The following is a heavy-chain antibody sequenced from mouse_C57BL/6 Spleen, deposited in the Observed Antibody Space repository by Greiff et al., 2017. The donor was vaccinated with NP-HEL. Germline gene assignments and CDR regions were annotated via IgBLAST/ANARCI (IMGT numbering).Heavy chain of an antibody. CDR2: INPNYGTT. D-gene: IGHD1-1*01. J-gene: IGHJ3*01. V-gene: IGHV1-39*01. CDR3: TTDYGSSYLAWFAY. CDR1: GYSFTDYN. Sequence: EVQLQQSGPELVKPGASVKISCKASGYSFTDYNMNWVKQSNGKSLEWIGVINPNYGTTSYNQKFKGKATLTVDQSASTAYMQLNSLTSEDSAVYYCTTDYGSSYLAWFAYWGQGTLVTVSA.